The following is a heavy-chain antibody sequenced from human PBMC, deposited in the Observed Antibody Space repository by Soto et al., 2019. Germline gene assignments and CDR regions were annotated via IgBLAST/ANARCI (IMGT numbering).Heavy chain of an antibody. CDR2: ITHIGST. CDR1: GGSFSGYF. D-gene: IGHD6-13*01. CDR3: ARGSSRSSWYLQH. J-gene: IGHJ1*01. V-gene: IGHV4-34*01. Sequence: QVQLQQWGAGRLTPSETLSLTCAVSGGSFSGYFWSWIRQPPGKGLEWIGEITHIGSTNYNPSLKSRVTISVDTSKNQFSLRVSSVTAADTAVYYCARGSSRSSWYLQHWGQGTLVTVSS.